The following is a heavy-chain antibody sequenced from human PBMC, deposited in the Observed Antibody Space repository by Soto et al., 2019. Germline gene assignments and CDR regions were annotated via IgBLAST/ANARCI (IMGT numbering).Heavy chain of an antibody. D-gene: IGHD4-17*01. CDR3: AKRTVGWYFQH. V-gene: IGHV3-23*01. CDR2: ISGSGGST. J-gene: IGHJ1*01. Sequence: GGSLRLSCAASGFTFSSYAMNWVRQAPGKGLEWVSVISGSGGSTYYADAVKGRFTISRDNSKNTLYLQMNSLRAEDTAVYYCAKRTVGWYFQHWGQGTLDTVSS. CDR1: GFTFSSYA.